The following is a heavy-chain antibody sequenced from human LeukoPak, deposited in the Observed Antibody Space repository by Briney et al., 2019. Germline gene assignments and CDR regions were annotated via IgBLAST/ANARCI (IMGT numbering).Heavy chain of an antibody. CDR1: GFTFDDYA. CDR2: ISWNSGSI. D-gene: IGHD6-19*01. V-gene: IGHV3-9*01. J-gene: IGHJ4*02. CDR3: AKALKAGRGGH. Sequence: PGRSLRLSCAASGFTFDDYAMHWVRHAPGKGLEWVSGISWNSGSIGYADSVKGRFTISRDNAKNSLYLQMNSLRAEDTALYYCAKALKAGRGGHWGQGTLVTVSS.